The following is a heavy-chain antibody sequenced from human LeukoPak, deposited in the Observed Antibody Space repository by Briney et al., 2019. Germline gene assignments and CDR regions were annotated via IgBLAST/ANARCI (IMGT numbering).Heavy chain of an antibody. Sequence: PSETLSLTCAVYGGSFSGYYWSWIRQPPGKGLEWIGEINHSGSTNYNPSLKSRVTISVDTSKNQFSLKLSSVTAADTAVYYCARERYSSGWSPDYWGQGTLVTVSS. CDR2: INHSGST. V-gene: IGHV4-34*01. CDR1: GGSFSGYY. D-gene: IGHD6-19*01. J-gene: IGHJ4*02. CDR3: ARERYSSGWSPDY.